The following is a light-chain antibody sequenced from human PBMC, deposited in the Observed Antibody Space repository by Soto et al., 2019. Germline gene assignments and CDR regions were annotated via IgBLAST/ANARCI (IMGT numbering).Light chain of an antibody. CDR3: MQSIQLPLT. CDR1: QSLLHSDGKTY. CDR2: EVS. Sequence: DIVMTQTPLSLSVTPGQPASISCKSSQSLLHSDGKTYLYWYLRKPGQPPQLLMYEVSNRFSGVPDRFSGSGSGTDFTLKISRVEAEDVGVYYCMQSIQLPLTLGGGTKVDIK. V-gene: IGKV2D-29*01. J-gene: IGKJ4*01.